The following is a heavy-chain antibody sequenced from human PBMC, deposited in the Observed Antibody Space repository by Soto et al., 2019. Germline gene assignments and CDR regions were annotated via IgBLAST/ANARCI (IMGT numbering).Heavy chain of an antibody. V-gene: IGHV4-59*01. CDR3: ARPYSGAYWAAFDI. CDR1: GASIRTYY. J-gene: IGHJ3*02. Sequence: PSETLSLTCTVSGASIRTYYWSWIRQPPGKGLEWIGYIYYSGTSNYNPSLRRRVTISLDTSKSQFSLRLSSVTAADTAVYYCARPYSGAYWAAFDIWGQGTMVTVS. CDR2: IYYSGTS. D-gene: IGHD1-26*01.